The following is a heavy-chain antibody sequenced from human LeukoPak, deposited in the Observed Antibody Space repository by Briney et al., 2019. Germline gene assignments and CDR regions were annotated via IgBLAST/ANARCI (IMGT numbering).Heavy chain of an antibody. CDR1: GFTFSDYY. V-gene: IGHV3-11*01. CDR3: ASLGGYCSSTSCAD. D-gene: IGHD2-2*01. J-gene: IGHJ4*02. Sequence: GGSLRLSCAASGFTFSDYYMSWIRQAPGKGLVWVSYISSSGSTIYYADSVKGRCTISRDNAKNSLYLQMNSLRAEDTAVYYCASLGGYCSSTSCADWGQGTLVTVSS. CDR2: ISSSGSTI.